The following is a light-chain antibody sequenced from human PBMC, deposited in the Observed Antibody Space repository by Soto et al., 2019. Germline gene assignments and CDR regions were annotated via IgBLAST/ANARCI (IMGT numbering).Light chain of an antibody. CDR3: QQTYSDIS. CDR1: QTITTY. V-gene: IGKV1-39*01. J-gene: IGKJ4*01. Sequence: DVRMTQSPSSLSASVGDTITITCRASQTITTYLNWFQQKPGESPRLLIYGASTLHDGVPSRFSGRGSGTDFTLTISGLQPEDFATYHCQQTYSDISFAGGTKVDIK. CDR2: GAS.